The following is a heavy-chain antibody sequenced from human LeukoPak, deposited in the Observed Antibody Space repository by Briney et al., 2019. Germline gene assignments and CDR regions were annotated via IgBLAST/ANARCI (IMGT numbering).Heavy chain of an antibody. D-gene: IGHD3-10*01. CDR3: AKDWKFYYVSGSFFPDN. V-gene: IGHV3-30-3*01. J-gene: IGHJ4*02. CDR2: ISHDGSKK. Sequence: GGSLRLSCAASGFAFSSCAVHWVRHAQGKGLECVAVISHDGSKKYYADFVKGRFTISRDNSKNTLYVHMNSLIPEDTAVYFCAKDWKFYYVSGSFFPDNWGQGTLVTVSS. CDR1: GFAFSSCA.